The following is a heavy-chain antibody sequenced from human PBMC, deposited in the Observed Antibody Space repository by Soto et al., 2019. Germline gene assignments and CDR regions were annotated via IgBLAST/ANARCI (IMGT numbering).Heavy chain of an antibody. CDR1: GGSISSGGYY. D-gene: IGHD3-22*01. V-gene: IGHV4-31*03. Sequence: SETLSLTCTVSGGSISSGGYYWSWIRQHPGKGLEWIGYIYYSGSTYYNPSLKSRVTISVDTSKNQFSLKLSSVTAADTAVYYCARERYYYDSSGPMVDYWGQGTLVTVSS. J-gene: IGHJ4*02. CDR3: ARERYYYDSSGPMVDY. CDR2: IYYSGST.